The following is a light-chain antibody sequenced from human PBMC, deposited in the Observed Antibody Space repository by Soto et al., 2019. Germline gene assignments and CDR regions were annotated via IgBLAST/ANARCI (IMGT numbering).Light chain of an antibody. CDR1: NSDVGGYNY. CDR2: DVS. J-gene: IGLJ1*01. CDR3: CSYAGSVNV. V-gene: IGLV2-11*01. Sequence: QSALTQPRSVSGSPGQSVTISCTGTNSDVGGYNYVSWYQQHPGKAPKLMIYDVSKRPSGVPDRFSGSKSGNTASLTISGLQAEDEADYYCCSYAGSVNVFGTGTKLTVL.